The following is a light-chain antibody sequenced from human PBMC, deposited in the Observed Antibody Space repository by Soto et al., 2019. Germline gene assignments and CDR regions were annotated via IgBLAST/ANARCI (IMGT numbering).Light chain of an antibody. J-gene: IGKJ1*01. V-gene: IGKV1-39*01. CDR1: QSIGTF. CDR2: TSF. CDR3: QQAFSAEWT. Sequence: LSASVGYRVSITCRASQSIGTFLNWYQQKPGEAPNLLIHTSFTLYSGVPSRFSGTGSGTDFTLTISSLQPEDFATYFCQQAFSAEWTFGQGTKVDIK.